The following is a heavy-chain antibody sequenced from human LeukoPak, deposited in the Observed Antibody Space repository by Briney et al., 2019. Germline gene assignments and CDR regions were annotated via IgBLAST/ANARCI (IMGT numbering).Heavy chain of an antibody. CDR3: ASQKWELPYYFDY. D-gene: IGHD1-26*01. J-gene: IGHJ4*02. V-gene: IGHV4-30-4*08. Sequence: PSQTLSLTCTVSGGSISSGDYYWSWIRQPPGKDLEWIGYIYYSGSTYYNPSLKSRVTISVDTSKNQFSLKLSSVTAADTAVYYCASQKWELPYYFDYWGQGTLVTVSS. CDR1: GGSISSGDYY. CDR2: IYYSGST.